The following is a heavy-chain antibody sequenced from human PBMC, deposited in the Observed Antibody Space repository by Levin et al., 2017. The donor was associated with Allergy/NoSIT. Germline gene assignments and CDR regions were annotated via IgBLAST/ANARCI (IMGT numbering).Heavy chain of an antibody. J-gene: IGHJ4*02. CDR1: GYTFTSHG. D-gene: IGHD6-13*01. V-gene: IGHV1-3*04. CDR2: INTGNGNT. CDR3: ARDDSSTGYGGIDS. Sequence: GGSLRLSCKASGYTFTSHGMHWVRQTPGQRLEWMGWINTGNGNTQYSQKFQGRVTIGRDTFASTAYMELSYLTSEDTAVYYCARDDSSTGYGGIDSWGQGTLVTVSS.